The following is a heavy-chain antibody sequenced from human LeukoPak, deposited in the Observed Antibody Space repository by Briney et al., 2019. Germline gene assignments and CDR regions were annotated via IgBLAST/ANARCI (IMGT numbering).Heavy chain of an antibody. CDR1: GGTFTSYA. Sequence: SVKVSCKASGGTFTSYAISWVRQAPGQGLEWMGRIIPIFGTANYAQKFQGKVTITTDESTSTAYMELSSLRSEDTAVYYCARVGGYSYGSHFDYWGQGTLVTVSS. D-gene: IGHD5-18*01. CDR2: IIPIFGTA. J-gene: IGHJ4*02. V-gene: IGHV1-69*05. CDR3: ARVGGYSYGSHFDY.